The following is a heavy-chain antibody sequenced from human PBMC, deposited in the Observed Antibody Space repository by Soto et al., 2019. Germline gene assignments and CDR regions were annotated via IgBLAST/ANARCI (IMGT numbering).Heavy chain of an antibody. Sequence: EVQLVQSGAEVRRPGESLKISCQASGYPFSTYWIGWVRQVPGKGLEWLGIIYPDDSDTRYSPSFQGQVTMSVDKSITTAYLQWSRLRASDTAVYYCARRGAVVIGATHSPYEGFDTWGQGALVTVSS. D-gene: IGHD2-15*01. J-gene: IGHJ3*02. CDR3: ARRGAVVIGATHSPYEGFDT. CDR1: GYPFSTYW. V-gene: IGHV5-51*03. CDR2: IYPDDSDT.